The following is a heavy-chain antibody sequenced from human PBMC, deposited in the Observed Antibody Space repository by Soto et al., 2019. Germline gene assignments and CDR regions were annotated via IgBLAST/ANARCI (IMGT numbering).Heavy chain of an antibody. CDR1: GFTFSNAY. J-gene: IGHJ3*01. CDR2: IKSKADGGTT. D-gene: IGHD3-22*01. Sequence: EVQLVESGGGLVKPGGSLRLSCAASGFTFSNAYMSWVRQAPGKGLEWVGRIKSKADGGTTDFAAPVKCRITISRDDSKNTLYLQINSLRTEDTAVYYCATDGGDYDSRGYSYTAFDVWGQGTLVTVSS. CDR3: ATDGGDYDSRGYSYTAFDV. V-gene: IGHV3-15*01.